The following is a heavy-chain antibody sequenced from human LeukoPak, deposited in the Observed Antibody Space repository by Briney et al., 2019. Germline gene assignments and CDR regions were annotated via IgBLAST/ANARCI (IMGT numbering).Heavy chain of an antibody. CDR2: IYPGDSDT. J-gene: IGHJ5*02. Sequence: KRGESLKISCKGSGYKFSNYWIAWVRQVPGKGLEWMGIIYPGDSDTRYSPSFQGQVNISADKSINTAYVQWSSLKASDTAMYYWARDREGYSSNWSWFDPWGQGTLVTVSS. CDR3: ARDREGYSSNWSWFDP. V-gene: IGHV5-51*01. D-gene: IGHD6-13*01. CDR1: GYKFSNYW.